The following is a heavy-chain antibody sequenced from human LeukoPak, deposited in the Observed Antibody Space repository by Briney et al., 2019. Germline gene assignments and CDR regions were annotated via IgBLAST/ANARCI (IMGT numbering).Heavy chain of an antibody. CDR1: GFTFSSYS. Sequence: PGGSLRLSCAASGFTFSSYSMNWVRQAPGKGLEWVANIKQDGSEKYYVDSVKGRFTISRDNAKNSLYLQMNSLRAEDTAVYYCARDRLYGDYFGDYYGMHVWGKGTTVTVSS. V-gene: IGHV3-7*03. J-gene: IGHJ6*04. CDR2: IKQDGSEK. CDR3: ARDRLYGDYFGDYYGMHV. D-gene: IGHD4-17*01.